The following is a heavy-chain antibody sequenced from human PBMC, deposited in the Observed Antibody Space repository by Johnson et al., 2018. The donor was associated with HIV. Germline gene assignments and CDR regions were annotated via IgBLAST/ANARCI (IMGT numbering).Heavy chain of an antibody. V-gene: IGHV3-30-3*01. D-gene: IGHD5-12*01. Sequence: QVQLVESGGGVVQPGRSLRLSCAASGFTFSSYAMHWVHQAPGKGLEWVAVISFDGRTIYYANSVEGRFTISRDNSRDTLSLQMNSLRVEDTALYYCAGLPDAFDIWGQGTMVTVSS. CDR2: ISFDGRTI. J-gene: IGHJ3*02. CDR3: AGLPDAFDI. CDR1: GFTFSSYA.